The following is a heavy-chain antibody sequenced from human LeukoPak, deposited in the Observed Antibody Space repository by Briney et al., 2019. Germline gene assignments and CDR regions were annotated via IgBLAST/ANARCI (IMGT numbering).Heavy chain of an antibody. CDR3: APRGDLDHSYVYGKWFDP. V-gene: IGHV4-34*01. Sequence: SETLSLTCAVYGGSFSAYYWTWICKPPGQGLELNGEVNSSGSSNYPSSLMRRVTISVATSYKPFPLSLSSVTAADTAVYYCAPRGDLDHSYVYGKWFDPWGQGTRVTVSS. D-gene: IGHD5-18*01. J-gene: IGHJ5*02. CDR2: VNSSGSS. CDR1: GGSFSAYY.